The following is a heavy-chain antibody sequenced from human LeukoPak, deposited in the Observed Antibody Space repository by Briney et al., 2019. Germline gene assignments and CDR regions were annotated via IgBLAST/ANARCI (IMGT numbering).Heavy chain of an antibody. Sequence: GGSLRLSCAASGFTFSSYAMSWVRQAPGKGLEWVSAISGSGGSTYYADSVKGRFTISRDNSKNTLYLQMNSLRAEDTAVYYCASGWEDIVVVPAAKLFDYWGQGTLVTVSS. CDR2: ISGSGGST. CDR1: GFTFSSYA. V-gene: IGHV3-23*01. CDR3: ASGWEDIVVVPAAKLFDY. D-gene: IGHD2-2*01. J-gene: IGHJ4*02.